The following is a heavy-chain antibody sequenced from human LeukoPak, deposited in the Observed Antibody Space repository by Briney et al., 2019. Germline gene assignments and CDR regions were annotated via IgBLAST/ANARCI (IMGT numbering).Heavy chain of an antibody. CDR1: GGSISSSSYY. D-gene: IGHD3-16*01. J-gene: IGHJ6*03. V-gene: IGHV4-39*01. Sequence: SETLSLTCTVSGGSISSSSYYWGWIRQPPGKGLEWIGSIYYSGSTYYNPSLKSRVTISVDTSKNQFSLKLSSVTAADTAVYYCARGGGYYYYMDVWGKGTTVTVSS. CDR3: ARGGGYYYYMDV. CDR2: IYYSGST.